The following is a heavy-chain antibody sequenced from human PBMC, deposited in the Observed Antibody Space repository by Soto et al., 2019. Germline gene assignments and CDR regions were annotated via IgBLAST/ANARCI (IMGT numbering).Heavy chain of an antibody. CDR1: GGSISSGVYS. CDR2: IYHSGST. CDR3: ARRGSSPFDY. Sequence: SETLSLTCAVSGGSISSGVYSWSWIRQPPGKGLEWIGYIYHSGSTYYNPSLKSRVTISADKSISTAYLQWSSLKASDTAMYYCARRGSSPFDYWGQGTLVTVSS. D-gene: IGHD6-13*01. V-gene: IGHV4-30-2*01. J-gene: IGHJ4*02.